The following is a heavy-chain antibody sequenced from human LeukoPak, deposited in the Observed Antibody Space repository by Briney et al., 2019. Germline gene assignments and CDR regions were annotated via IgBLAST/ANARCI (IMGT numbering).Heavy chain of an antibody. V-gene: IGHV4-4*07. CDR2: IYTSGST. J-gene: IGHJ6*03. CDR3: ARDATGSSSEYYYYYMDV. CDR1: GGSMGSYY. D-gene: IGHD6-6*01. Sequence: SETLSLTCTVSGGSMGSYYWSWIRQPAGKGLEWIGRIYTSGSTNYNPSLKSRVTMSVDTSKNQFSLKLSSVTAADTAVYYCARDATGSSSEYYYYYMDVWGKGTTVTVSS.